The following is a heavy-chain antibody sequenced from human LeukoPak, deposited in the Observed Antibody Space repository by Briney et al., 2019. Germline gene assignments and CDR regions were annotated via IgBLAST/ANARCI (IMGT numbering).Heavy chain of an antibody. V-gene: IGHV4-38-2*02. CDR2: IYNSGST. D-gene: IGHD6-13*01. J-gene: IGHJ5*02. CDR1: GYSISSGYY. Sequence: SETLSLTCTVSGYSISSGYYWGWIRQPPGKGLEWIGSIYNSGSTYYNPSLKSRVTISVDTSTNQFSLKLSSVTAADTAVYYCARSYASSWYWNWFDPWGQGTLVTVSS. CDR3: ARSYASSWYWNWFDP.